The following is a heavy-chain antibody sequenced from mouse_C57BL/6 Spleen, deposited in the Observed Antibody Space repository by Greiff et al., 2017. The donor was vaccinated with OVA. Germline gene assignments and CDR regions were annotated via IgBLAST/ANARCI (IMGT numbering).Heavy chain of an antibody. D-gene: IGHD2-1*01. V-gene: IGHV1-54*01. J-gene: IGHJ3*01. CDR1: GYAFTNYL. Sequence: VQLQQSGAELVRPGTSVKVSCKASGYAFTNYLIEWVKQRPGQGLEWIGVINPGSGGTNYNEKFKGKATLTADKSSSTAYMQLSSLTSEDSAVYFCAREGNGNSWFAYWGQGTLVTVSA. CDR3: AREGNGNSWFAY. CDR2: INPGSGGT.